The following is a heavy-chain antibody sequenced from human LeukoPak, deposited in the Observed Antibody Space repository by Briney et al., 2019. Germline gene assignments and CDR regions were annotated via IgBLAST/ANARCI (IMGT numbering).Heavy chain of an antibody. CDR3: AAGSVMDADYLDY. CDR1: GFTLTQVS. J-gene: IGHJ4*02. V-gene: IGHV1-24*01. D-gene: IGHD3-16*01. CDR2: FEPEDGET. Sequence: ASVKVSCKVSGFTLTQVSIHWVRQAPGKGLEWMGGFEPEDGETSYAQKFLGRVTMTEDTPTDTAYMELSSLISEDTAVYFCAAGSVMDADYLDYWGQGTLVTVSS.